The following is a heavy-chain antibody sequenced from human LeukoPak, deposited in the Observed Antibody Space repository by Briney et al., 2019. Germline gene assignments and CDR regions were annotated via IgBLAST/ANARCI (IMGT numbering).Heavy chain of an antibody. CDR2: TYSDGSST. Sequence: PGGSLRLSCAASGFTFSSYWMHWVRQAPGKGLVWVSCTYSDGSSTSDADSVKGRFTISRDNAKNTLYLQMNSLRAEDTAVYYCARKGLPDYWGQGTLVTVSS. V-gene: IGHV3-74*01. CDR1: GFTFSSYW. CDR3: ARKGLPDY. J-gene: IGHJ4*02.